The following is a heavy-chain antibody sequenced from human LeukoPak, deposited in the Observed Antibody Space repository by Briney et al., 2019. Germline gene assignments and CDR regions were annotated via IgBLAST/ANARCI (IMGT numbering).Heavy chain of an antibody. CDR2: ISSNGGST. V-gene: IGHV3-64*01. Sequence: GGSLRLSCAASGFTFSSYAMHWVRQAPGKGLEYVSAISSNGGSTYYANSVKGRFTISRDNSKNTLYLQMGSLRAEDMAVYYCARGTVTKMALLDYWGQGTLVTVSS. D-gene: IGHD4-17*01. CDR1: GFTFSSYA. J-gene: IGHJ4*02. CDR3: ARGTVTKMALLDY.